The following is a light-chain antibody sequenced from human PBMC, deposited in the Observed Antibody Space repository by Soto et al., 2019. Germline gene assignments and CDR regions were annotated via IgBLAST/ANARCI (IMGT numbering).Light chain of an antibody. Sequence: DIQMTQSPSDMSASVGDRVTITCRASQDISNFLVWFQQRPGKVPKRLMYSANRLESGVPSRFSGSGSGTEFTLTISSLQPDDFATYYCQQTRSYPSTFGGGTKVDIK. J-gene: IGKJ4*01. CDR1: QDISNF. V-gene: IGKV1-17*03. CDR2: SAN. CDR3: QQTRSYPST.